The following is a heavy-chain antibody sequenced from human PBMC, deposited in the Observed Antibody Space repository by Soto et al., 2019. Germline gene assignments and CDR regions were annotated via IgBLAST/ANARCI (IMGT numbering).Heavy chain of an antibody. CDR1: GGTCRSYA. Sequence: GASVTVSCKASGGTCRSYAISWVRQAPGQGREWMGGIIPIFGTANYAQKFQGRVTITADESTSTAYMELSSLRSEDTAVYYCAGGSSRVSSVVAAYWGQGTLVTVSS. D-gene: IGHD2-15*01. J-gene: IGHJ4*02. CDR3: AGGSSRVSSVVAAY. V-gene: IGHV1-69*13. CDR2: IIPIFGTA.